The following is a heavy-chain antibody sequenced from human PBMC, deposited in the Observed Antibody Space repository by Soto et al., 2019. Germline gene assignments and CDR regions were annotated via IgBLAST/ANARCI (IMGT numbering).Heavy chain of an antibody. J-gene: IGHJ4*02. D-gene: IGHD2-8*02. CDR1: GFTFSNYR. Sequence: GGSLRLSCAASGFTFSNYRMNWVRQAPGKGLEWVSSISSGSTYTYYADSLKGRFTISRDNAKNSLYLQMNSLRVEDTAVYYCVRDLRYCTGASRYPNFDYWGQGTRVTAPQ. CDR2: ISSGSTYT. V-gene: IGHV3-21*01. CDR3: VRDLRYCTGASRYPNFDY.